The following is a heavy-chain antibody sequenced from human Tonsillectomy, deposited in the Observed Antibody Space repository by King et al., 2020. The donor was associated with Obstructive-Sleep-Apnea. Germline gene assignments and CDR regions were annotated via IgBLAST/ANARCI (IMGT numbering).Heavy chain of an antibody. D-gene: IGHD5-18*01. CDR2: ISGRDDTT. J-gene: IGHJ3*02. CDR1: GFTLKSYV. CDR3: ATDRRWIQLWGDAFDI. Sequence: VQLVESGGGVGQPGGSLRLSCAASGFTLKSYVMSWVRQVPGKGLEWVSAISGRDDTTDYADSVKGRFTISRDNSKNTLFLQMNSLRPEDTAIYYCATDRRWIQLWGDAFDIWGQGTMVTVSS. V-gene: IGHV3-23*04.